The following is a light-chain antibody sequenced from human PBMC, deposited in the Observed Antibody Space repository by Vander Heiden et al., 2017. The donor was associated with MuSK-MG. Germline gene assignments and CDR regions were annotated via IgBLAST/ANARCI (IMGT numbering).Light chain of an antibody. CDR2: SYN. Sequence: QSVLTQPPSASGTPGQRVTLSCSGSTSNIESKTVNWYQQLPGTAPKLLIYSYNQRPSGVPDRFSGSKSGTSASLAISGLQSEDEADYYCAAWDDSLNGHVVFGGGTKLTVL. J-gene: IGLJ2*01. CDR3: AAWDDSLNGHVV. V-gene: IGLV1-44*01. CDR1: TSNIESKT.